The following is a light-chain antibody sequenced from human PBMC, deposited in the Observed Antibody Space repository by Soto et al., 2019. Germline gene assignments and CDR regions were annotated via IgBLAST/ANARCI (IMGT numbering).Light chain of an antibody. CDR2: DAS. CDR3: QQRSNWPIT. CDR1: QSLGNN. V-gene: IGKV3-11*01. J-gene: IGKJ5*01. Sequence: EIVMTQSPATLSVSPGERATLSCRASQSLGNNLAWYQQRPGQAPRLLIYDASNRATGIPARFSGSGSGTDFTLTISSLEPEDFAVYYCQQRSNWPITFGQGTRLEIK.